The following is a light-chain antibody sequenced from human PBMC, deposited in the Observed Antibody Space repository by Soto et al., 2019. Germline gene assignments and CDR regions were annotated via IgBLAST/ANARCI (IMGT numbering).Light chain of an antibody. CDR3: QQFEDFPRAII. Sequence: DIQMPQSPSSLSASVGDRVTVTCRASQSISTYLNWYQQKPGKAPKLLIYDASNLETGVPSRFSGSGSGTDFTFTISSLQPEDIATYYCQQFEDFPRAIIFGQGTKVGIK. CDR2: DAS. J-gene: IGKJ1*01. CDR1: QSISTY. V-gene: IGKV1-33*01.